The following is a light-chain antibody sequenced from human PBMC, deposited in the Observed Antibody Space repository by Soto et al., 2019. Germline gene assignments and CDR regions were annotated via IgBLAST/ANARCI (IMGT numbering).Light chain of an antibody. Sequence: EVVMTQSPATLSVSPGEIATLSCSASQSVTSNYLAWYQQKPGQAPRLLIYGVSSRATGVPDRFSGSGSGTDFTLTISRLEPEDFAVYYCQQYTDWPLTFGQGTKVDIK. CDR1: QSVTSNY. V-gene: IGKV3-20*01. J-gene: IGKJ1*01. CDR2: GVS. CDR3: QQYTDWPLT.